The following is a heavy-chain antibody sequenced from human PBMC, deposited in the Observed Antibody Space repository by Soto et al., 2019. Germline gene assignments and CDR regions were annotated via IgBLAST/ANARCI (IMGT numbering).Heavy chain of an antibody. CDR2: IYYSGST. J-gene: IGHJ6*02. CDR1: GLSIIRGDYY. Sequence: SDTLTITCTVSGLSIIRGDYYCSWIRPPPGKGLEWIGYIYYSGSTYYNPSLKSRVTISVDTSKNQFSLKLSSVTAADTAVYYCARASPLYDSSGYYNYYGMDVWGQGTTVS. V-gene: IGHV4-30-4*02. CDR3: ARASPLYDSSGYYNYYGMDV. D-gene: IGHD3-22*01.